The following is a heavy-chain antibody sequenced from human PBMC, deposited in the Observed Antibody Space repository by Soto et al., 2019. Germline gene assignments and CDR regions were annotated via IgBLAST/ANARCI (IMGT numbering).Heavy chain of an antibody. Sequence: SETLSLTCAVYGGSFSGYYWSWIRQPPGKGLEWIGEINHSGSTNYNPSLKSRVTISVDTSKNQFSLKLSSVTAADTAVYYCARGNGIAAAGTRYFFGYWGQGTLVTVSS. D-gene: IGHD6-13*01. J-gene: IGHJ4*02. CDR3: ARGNGIAAAGTRYFFGY. V-gene: IGHV4-34*01. CDR1: GGSFSGYY. CDR2: INHSGST.